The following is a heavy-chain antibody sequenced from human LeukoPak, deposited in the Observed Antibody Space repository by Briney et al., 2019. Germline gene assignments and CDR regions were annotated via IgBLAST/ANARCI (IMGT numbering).Heavy chain of an antibody. V-gene: IGHV5-51*01. J-gene: IGHJ4*01. CDR3: ARAGGPYSNSDY. CDR1: GYSYPTYW. Sequence: GESLKISXKGSGYSYPTYWIGWVRQMPGRGLEWMGIIYPGDSDTIYSPSFQGQVTISVDKSISTACLQWSSLKASDTAMYYCARAGGPYSNSDYWGQGTLVTVSS. CDR2: IYPGDSDT. D-gene: IGHD6-13*01.